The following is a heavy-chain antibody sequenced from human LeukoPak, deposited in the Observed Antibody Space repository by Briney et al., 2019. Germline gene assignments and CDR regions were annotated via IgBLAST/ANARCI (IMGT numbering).Heavy chain of an antibody. Sequence: SETLSLTCAVYGGSFSGYYWSWIRQPPGKGLEWIGEINHSGSTNYNPSLKSRVTISVDTSKNQFSLKLSSVTAADTAVYYCARAYDSSGPFDYWGQGTLVTVSS. CDR2: INHSGST. CDR1: GGSFSGYY. CDR3: ARAYDSSGPFDY. J-gene: IGHJ4*02. D-gene: IGHD3-22*01. V-gene: IGHV4-34*01.